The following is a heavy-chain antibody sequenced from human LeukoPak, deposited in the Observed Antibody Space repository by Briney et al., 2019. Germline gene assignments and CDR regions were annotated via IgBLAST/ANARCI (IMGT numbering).Heavy chain of an antibody. CDR3: ARGRYDILTDYPAPSDAFDF. J-gene: IGHJ3*01. CDR2: IYPADSDT. D-gene: IGHD3-9*01. V-gene: IGHV5-51*01. CDR1: GYSFTSYW. Sequence: GESLKISCKGSGYSFTSYWIGWVRQMPGKGLEWMGTIYPADSDTRYSPSFQGQVTISADKSISTAYLQWSSLKASDTAIYYCARGRYDILTDYPAPSDAFDFWGQGTMVTVSS.